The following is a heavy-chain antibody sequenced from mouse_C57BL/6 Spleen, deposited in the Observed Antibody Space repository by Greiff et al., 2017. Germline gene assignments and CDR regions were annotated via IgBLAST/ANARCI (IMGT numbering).Heavy chain of an antibody. Sequence: QVQLKESGAELVKPGASVKISCKASGYAFSSYWMNWVKQRPGKGLEWIGQIYPGDGDTNYNGKFKGKATLTADKSSSTAYMQLSSLTSEDSAVYFCAEETGTNAMDYWGQGTSVTVSS. CDR3: AEETGTNAMDY. D-gene: IGHD4-1*01. CDR2: IYPGDGDT. V-gene: IGHV1-80*01. J-gene: IGHJ4*01. CDR1: GYAFSSYW.